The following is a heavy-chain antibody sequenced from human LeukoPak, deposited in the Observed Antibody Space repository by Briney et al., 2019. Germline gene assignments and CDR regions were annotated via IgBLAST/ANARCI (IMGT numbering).Heavy chain of an antibody. CDR3: AKDHGSGKQLVGFSY. J-gene: IGHJ4*02. D-gene: IGHD6-6*01. CDR2: IRYDGSNK. V-gene: IGHV3-30*02. Sequence: GGSLRLYCAASGFTFSSYGMHWVRQAPGKGLEWVAFIRYDGSNKYYADSVKGRFTISRDNSKNTLYLQMNSLRAEDTAVYYCAKDHGSGKQLVGFSYWGQGTLVTVSS. CDR1: GFTFSSYG.